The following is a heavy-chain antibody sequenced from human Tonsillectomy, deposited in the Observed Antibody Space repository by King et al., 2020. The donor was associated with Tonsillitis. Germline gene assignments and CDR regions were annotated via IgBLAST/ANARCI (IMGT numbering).Heavy chain of an antibody. CDR3: VRGGWFYYDSRGTPEDY. CDR1: GFTFTTYW. D-gene: IGHD3-22*01. J-gene: IGHJ4*02. CDR2: IKQDGSGK. V-gene: IGHV3-7*03. Sequence: VQLVESGGGLVQPGGSLRLSCAVSGFTFTTYWMSWVRQAPGKGLEAVANIKQDGSGKNYVDSVKGRFTISRDKARNSLYLQMDSVRAEDTAVGYCVRGGWFYYDSRGTPEDYGGQGGMVTVAS.